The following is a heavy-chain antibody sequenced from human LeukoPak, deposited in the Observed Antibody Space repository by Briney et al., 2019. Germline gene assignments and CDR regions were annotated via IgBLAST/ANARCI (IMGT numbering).Heavy chain of an antibody. CDR1: GFTFSSYA. CDR3: ARDPGIHSGSYEYYFDY. J-gene: IGHJ4*02. D-gene: IGHD1-26*01. Sequence: PGGSLRLSCAASGFTFSSYAMHWVRQAPGKGLEWVAVISYDGSNKYYADSVKGRFTISRDNSENTLYLQMNSLRAEDTAVYYCARDPGIHSGSYEYYFDYWGQGTLVTVSS. V-gene: IGHV3-30-3*01. CDR2: ISYDGSNK.